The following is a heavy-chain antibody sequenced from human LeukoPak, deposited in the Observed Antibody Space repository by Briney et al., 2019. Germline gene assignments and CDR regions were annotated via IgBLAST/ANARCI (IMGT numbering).Heavy chain of an antibody. V-gene: IGHV3-66*02. CDR1: GFSFSSYS. CDR2: IYSGGST. Sequence: PGGSLRLSCAASGFSFSSYSMSWVRQAPGKGLEWVSVIYSGGSTYYADSVKGRFTISRDNSKNTLYLQMNSLRAEDTAVYYCASGPGIAVARTLWFDPRGQGTLVTVSS. CDR3: ASGPGIAVARTLWFDP. J-gene: IGHJ5*02. D-gene: IGHD6-19*01.